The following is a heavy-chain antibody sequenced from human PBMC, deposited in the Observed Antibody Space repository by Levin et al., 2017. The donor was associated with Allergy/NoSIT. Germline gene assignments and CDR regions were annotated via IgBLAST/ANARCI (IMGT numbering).Heavy chain of an antibody. CDR3: AKGLVPAAGDY. V-gene: IGHV3-30*18. Sequence: GGSLRLSCAASGFTFSTYGMHWVRQAPGKGLEWVTVISYDGSNKYYADSVKGRFTISRDNSKNTLYLQMTSLRAEDTAVYYCAKGLVPAAGDYWGQGTLVTVSS. D-gene: IGHD2-2*01. CDR2: ISYDGSNK. CDR1: GFTFSTYG. J-gene: IGHJ4*02.